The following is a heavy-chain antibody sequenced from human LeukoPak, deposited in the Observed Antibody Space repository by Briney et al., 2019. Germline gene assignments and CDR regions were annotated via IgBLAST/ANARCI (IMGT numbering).Heavy chain of an antibody. CDR2: IYYSGST. CDR1: GGSISSGDYY. CDR3: ARSISGSGSNYNRLDS. V-gene: IGHV4-30-4*01. J-gene: IGHJ4*02. D-gene: IGHD3-10*01. Sequence: SETLSLTCSVSGGSISSGDYYWSWIRQPPGKGREWIGYIYYSGSTDDNPSLKSRVTISVDTSKNQFSLRLSSVTAADTPLYYRARSISGSGSNYNRLDSWGQGTLVTVSS.